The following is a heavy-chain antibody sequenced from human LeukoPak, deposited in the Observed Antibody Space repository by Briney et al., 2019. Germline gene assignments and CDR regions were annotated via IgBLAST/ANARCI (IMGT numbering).Heavy chain of an antibody. D-gene: IGHD4-23*01. J-gene: IGHJ4*02. CDR1: GYTSTSYY. CDR3: ARGRNSRAEDY. Sequence: GASVKVSCKASGYTSTSYYIHWVRQAPGQGLEWMGIIKPSGDSTNYAQKFQGRVTMTRDTSTSTVYMELSSLRSEDTAVYYCARGRNSRAEDYWGQGTLVTVSS. CDR2: IKPSGDST. V-gene: IGHV1-46*01.